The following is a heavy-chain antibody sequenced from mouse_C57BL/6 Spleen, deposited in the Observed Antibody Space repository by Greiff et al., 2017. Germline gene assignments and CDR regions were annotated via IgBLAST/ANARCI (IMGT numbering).Heavy chain of an antibody. V-gene: IGHV3-6*01. CDR2: ISYDGSN. J-gene: IGHJ1*03. CDR3: ARDYYGSSYWYFDV. Sequence: ESGPGLVKPSQSLSLTCSVTGYSITSGYYWNWIRQFPGNKLEWMGYISYDGSNNYNPSLKNRISITRDTSKNQFFLKLNSVTTEDTATXYCARDYYGSSYWYFDVWGTGTTVTVSS. D-gene: IGHD1-1*01. CDR1: GYSITSGYY.